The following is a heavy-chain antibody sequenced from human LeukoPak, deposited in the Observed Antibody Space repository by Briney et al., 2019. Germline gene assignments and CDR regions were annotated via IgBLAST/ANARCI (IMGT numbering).Heavy chain of an antibody. V-gene: IGHV1-3*01. J-gene: IGHJ4*02. CDR3: VRTPPNWGFDY. CDR1: GYTFTSYA. CDR2: INAGNGNT. Sequence: ASVKVSCKASGYTFTSYAMHWVRQAPGQRLEWMGRINAGNGNTKYSQKFQGRVTMTSDSSISTAYMELSSLRSEDTAIYYCVRTPPNWGFDYWGQGTLVTVSS. D-gene: IGHD7-27*01.